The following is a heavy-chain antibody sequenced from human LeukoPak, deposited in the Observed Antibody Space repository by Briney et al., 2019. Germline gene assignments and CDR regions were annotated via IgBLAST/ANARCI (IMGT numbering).Heavy chain of an antibody. J-gene: IGHJ4*02. CDR3: ARGGEYSGLLGGVIDY. CDR2: INPNSGGT. CDR1: GYTFTGYY. D-gene: IGHD5-12*01. Sequence: ASVKVSCKASGYTFTGYYMHWVRQAPGQGLEWMGWINPNSGGTNYAQKFQGRVTMTRDTSISTAYMELSRLRSGDTAVYYCARGGEYSGLLGGVIDYWGQGTLVTVSS. V-gene: IGHV1-2*02.